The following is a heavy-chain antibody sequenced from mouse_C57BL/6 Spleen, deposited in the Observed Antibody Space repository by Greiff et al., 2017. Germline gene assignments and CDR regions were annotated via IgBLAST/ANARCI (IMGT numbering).Heavy chain of an antibody. Sequence: EVKLMESGGDLVKPGGSLKLSCAASGFTFSSYGMSWVRQTPDKRLEWVATISSGGSYTYYPDSVKGRFTISRDNAKNTLYLQMSSLKSEDTAMYYCARGGGNYAFYAMDYWGQGTSVTVSS. V-gene: IGHV5-6*01. J-gene: IGHJ4*01. CDR1: GFTFSSYG. CDR2: ISSGGSYT. CDR3: ARGGGNYAFYAMDY. D-gene: IGHD2-1*01.